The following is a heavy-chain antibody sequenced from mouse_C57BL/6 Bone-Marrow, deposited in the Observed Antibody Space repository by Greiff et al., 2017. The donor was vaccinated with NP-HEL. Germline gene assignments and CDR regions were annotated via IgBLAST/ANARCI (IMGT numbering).Heavy chain of an antibody. CDR1: GFTFSSYA. Sequence: EVKVVESGGGLVKPGGSLKLSCAASGFTFSSYAMSWVRQTPEKRLGWVATISDGGSYTYYPDNVKGRFTISRDNAKNNLYLQMSHLKSEDTAMYYCARESSPYYFDYWGQGTTLTVSS. J-gene: IGHJ2*01. D-gene: IGHD1-3*01. CDR2: ISDGGSYT. CDR3: ARESSPYYFDY. V-gene: IGHV5-4*01.